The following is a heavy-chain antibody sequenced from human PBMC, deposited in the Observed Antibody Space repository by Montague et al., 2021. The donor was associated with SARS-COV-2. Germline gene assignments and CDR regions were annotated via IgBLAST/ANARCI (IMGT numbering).Heavy chain of an antibody. CDR3: AKNGGSGSLVYWYFDP. CDR2: IFGSGAGT. D-gene: IGHD2-8*01. Sequence: ETLSLTCTVSGFSFNTYHMTWVRQAPGKGLEWVSSIFGSGAGTXNADPVHGRFIISSDNAKQTLYLQLYSLRAEDTAVYYCAKNGGSGSLVYWYFDPWGRGTPVAVSS. V-gene: IGHV3-23*01. J-gene: IGHJ2*01. CDR1: GFSFNTYH.